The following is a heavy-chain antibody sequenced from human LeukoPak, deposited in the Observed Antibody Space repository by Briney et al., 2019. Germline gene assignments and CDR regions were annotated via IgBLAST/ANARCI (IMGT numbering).Heavy chain of an antibody. D-gene: IGHD3-10*01. CDR1: GGSISSYY. V-gene: IGHV4-59*01. CDR3: ARVDYYGSAKWFDP. J-gene: IGHJ5*02. CDR2: IYHSGST. Sequence: PSETLSLTCTVSGGSISSYYWSWIRQPPGKGLEWIGYIYHSGSTNYNPSLKSRVTISVDTSKNQFSLKLSSVTAADTAVYYCARVDYYGSAKWFDPWGQGTLVTVSS.